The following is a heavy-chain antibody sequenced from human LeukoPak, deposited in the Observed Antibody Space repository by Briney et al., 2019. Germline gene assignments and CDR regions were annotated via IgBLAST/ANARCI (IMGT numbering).Heavy chain of an antibody. D-gene: IGHD3-22*01. CDR1: GGTFSSYT. CDR2: IIPIFGTA. V-gene: IGHV1-69*05. CDR3: ARPNYYDSSGSDFDY. J-gene: IGHJ4*02. Sequence: GSSVKVSCKASGGTFSSYTISWVRQAPGQGLEWMGRIIPIFGTANYAQKFQGRVTITTDESTSTTSMELSSLRSEDTAVYYCARPNYYDSSGSDFDYWGQGTLVTVSS.